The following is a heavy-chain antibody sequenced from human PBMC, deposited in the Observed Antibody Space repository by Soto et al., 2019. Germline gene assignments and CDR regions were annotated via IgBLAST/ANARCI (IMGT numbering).Heavy chain of an antibody. CDR1: GFTFSSYW. D-gene: IGHD6-6*01. V-gene: IGHV3-7*03. Sequence: PGGSLRLSCAASGFTFSSYWMSWVRQAPGKGLEWVANIKQDGSEKYYVDSVKGRFTISRDNAKNSLYLQMNSLRAEDTAVYYCARDPSGGSSSPHDYWGQGTLVTVSS. CDR3: ARDPSGGSSSPHDY. J-gene: IGHJ4*02. CDR2: IKQDGSEK.